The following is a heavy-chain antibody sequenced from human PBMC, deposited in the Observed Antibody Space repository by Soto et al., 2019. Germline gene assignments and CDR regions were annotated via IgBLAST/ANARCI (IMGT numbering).Heavy chain of an antibody. D-gene: IGHD3-22*01. CDR1: GYTVTGYY. CDR2: INPNSGGT. V-gene: IGHV1-2*04. J-gene: IGHJ4*02. Sequence: GASAKVSCKASGYTVTGYYIHWVRQAPGQGLEWMGWINPNSGGTNYAQKFQGWVTMTRDTSISTAYMELSRLRSDDTAVYYCARVQRGFVLDYWGQGTLVTVSS. CDR3: ARVQRGFVLDY.